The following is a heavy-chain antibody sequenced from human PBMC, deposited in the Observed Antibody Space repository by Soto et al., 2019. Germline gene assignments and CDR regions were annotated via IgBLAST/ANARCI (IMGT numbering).Heavy chain of an antibody. J-gene: IGHJ5*02. CDR1: GFTLSNYA. CDR2: VSDTGFNT. Sequence: EVRLLESGGGLVQPGGSLRLSCAASGFTLSNYAMTWVRQAPGKGLEWVSSVSDTGFNTYYADSVKGRFTMSRDNSNNTLYLEMNSLRDEDTAIYYWAKGKRSIATYGPIDPWGQGTLVTVSS. V-gene: IGHV3-23*01. CDR3: AKGKRSIATYGPIDP. D-gene: IGHD4-17*01.